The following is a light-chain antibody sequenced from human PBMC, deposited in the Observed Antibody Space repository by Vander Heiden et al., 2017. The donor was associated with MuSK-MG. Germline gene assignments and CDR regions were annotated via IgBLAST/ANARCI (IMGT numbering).Light chain of an antibody. CDR1: QSVFYSSNNKNY. Sequence: DYVRTQCPDSLSVSLGERGTINCKSSQSVFYSSNNKNYLDWYQKKPGQPPKLLISWASIRESGVPDRFRGSGSGTDFTLTISSLQAEDVAVYYCQQYYSTPRTFGQGTKVEIK. CDR3: QQYYSTPRT. V-gene: IGKV4-1*01. J-gene: IGKJ1*01. CDR2: WAS.